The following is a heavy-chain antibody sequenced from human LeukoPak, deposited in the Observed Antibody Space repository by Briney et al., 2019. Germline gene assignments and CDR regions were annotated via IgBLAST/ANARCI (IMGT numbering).Heavy chain of an antibody. D-gene: IGHD5-12*01. J-gene: IGHJ4*02. CDR1: GLTFSDAW. CDR2: IRNDRIT. Sequence: GGPLRLSCVLSGLTFSDAWMSWVRQAPGKGLEWVGRIRNDRITDYAAPVQGRFSISRDNSKNTFYLQMNSLRTEDTGMYFCTWMATIFTVDYWGQGTLVTVSS. V-gene: IGHV3-15*01. CDR3: TWMATIFTVDY.